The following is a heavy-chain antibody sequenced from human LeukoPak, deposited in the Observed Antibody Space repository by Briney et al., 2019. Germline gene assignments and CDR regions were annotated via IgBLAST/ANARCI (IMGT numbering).Heavy chain of an antibody. V-gene: IGHV4-61*02. J-gene: IGHJ4*02. CDR2: ISPSGST. D-gene: IGHD3-10*01. CDR3: ARARGDGSGVRIDY. CDR1: GGSINGGNYY. Sequence: ASETLSLTCTVSGGSINGGNYYWTWLRQPAGKGLEWIGRISPSGSTNHNPSLTSRVTISVDTSKNQFSLKLSSVTAADTAVYYCARARGDGSGVRIDYWGQGTLVTVSS.